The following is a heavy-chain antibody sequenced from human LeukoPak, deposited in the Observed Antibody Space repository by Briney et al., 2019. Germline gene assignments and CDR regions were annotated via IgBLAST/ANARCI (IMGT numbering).Heavy chain of an antibody. Sequence: GGSLRLSCAASGFTFSSYDMHWVRQAPGKGLEWVAFIRYDGSNKYYADSVKGRFTISRDNSKNTLYLQMNSLRAEDTAVYYCAKDQDIVVVPAAPKSGYFDYWGQGTLVTVSS. V-gene: IGHV3-30*02. D-gene: IGHD2-2*01. CDR3: AKDQDIVVVPAAPKSGYFDY. J-gene: IGHJ4*02. CDR2: IRYDGSNK. CDR1: GFTFSSYD.